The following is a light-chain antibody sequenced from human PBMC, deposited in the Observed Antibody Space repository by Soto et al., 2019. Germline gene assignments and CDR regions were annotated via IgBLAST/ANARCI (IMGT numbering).Light chain of an antibody. V-gene: IGKV1-5*02. Sequence: DIQMTQSPSTLSASVGDRVTIICLARQGISRGLAWYQQKPGKAPKILIFDVSSLESGVPSRFSGSGSGKEFTITISGVQTDDFGTYYCHKYNAYPITFGKGTRLAIK. CDR3: HKYNAYPIT. CDR1: QGISRG. CDR2: DVS. J-gene: IGKJ5*01.